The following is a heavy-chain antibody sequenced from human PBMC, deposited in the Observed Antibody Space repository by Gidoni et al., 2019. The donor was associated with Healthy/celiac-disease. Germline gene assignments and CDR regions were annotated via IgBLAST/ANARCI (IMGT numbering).Heavy chain of an antibody. V-gene: IGHV3-30-3*01. Sequence: QVQLVESGGGVVQPGRSLRLSCSAPGFTFSSYAMHWVRQAPGKGLEWVAVISYDGSNKYYADSVKGRFTISRDNSKNTLYLQMNSLRAEDTAVYYCASLLSSSWVDWGQGTLVTVSS. CDR3: ASLLSSSWVD. D-gene: IGHD6-13*01. J-gene: IGHJ4*02. CDR1: GFTFSSYA. CDR2: ISYDGSNK.